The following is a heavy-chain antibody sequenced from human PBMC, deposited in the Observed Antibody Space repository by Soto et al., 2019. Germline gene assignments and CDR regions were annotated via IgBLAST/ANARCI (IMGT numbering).Heavy chain of an antibody. CDR2: IIPIFGTA. D-gene: IGHD3-9*01. J-gene: IGHJ6*02. V-gene: IGHV1-69*01. CDR1: GGTFSSYA. CDR3: ARYVLRYFDWLYYYYYGMDV. Sequence: QVQLVQSGAEVKKPGSSVKVSCKASGGTFSSYAISWVLQAPGQGLEWMGGIIPIFGTANYAQKFQGRVTITADESTSTAYMELSSLRSEDTAVYYCARYVLRYFDWLYYYYYGMDVWGQGTTVTVSS.